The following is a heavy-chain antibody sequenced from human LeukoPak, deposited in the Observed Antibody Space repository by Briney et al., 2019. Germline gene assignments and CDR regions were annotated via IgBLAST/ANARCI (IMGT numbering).Heavy chain of an antibody. Sequence: SSETLSLTCTVSGASISSYYWNWIRQSPGKGLEWIGYIHVSGGTSYDPSLKSRVTISIDTSKNQFSLKLSSATAADTAVYYCAKGTSTVVTPNYYYYYSMDVWGKGTTVTVSS. D-gene: IGHD4-23*01. CDR3: AKGTSTVVTPNYYYYYSMDV. CDR2: IHVSGGT. J-gene: IGHJ6*03. CDR1: GASISSYY. V-gene: IGHV4-4*09.